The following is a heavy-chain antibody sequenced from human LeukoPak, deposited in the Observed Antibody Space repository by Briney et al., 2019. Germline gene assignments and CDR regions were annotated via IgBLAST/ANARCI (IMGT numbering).Heavy chain of an antibody. CDR2: FDPEDGET. Sequence: ASVKVSCKVSGYTLTELSMHWVRQAPGKGLEWMEGFDPEDGETIYAQKFQGRVTMTEDTSTDTAYMELSSLRSEDTAVYYCATSPGYGGYGYFDYWGQGTLVTVSS. CDR3: ATSPGYGGYGYFDY. V-gene: IGHV1-24*01. D-gene: IGHD4-17*01. CDR1: GYTLTELS. J-gene: IGHJ4*02.